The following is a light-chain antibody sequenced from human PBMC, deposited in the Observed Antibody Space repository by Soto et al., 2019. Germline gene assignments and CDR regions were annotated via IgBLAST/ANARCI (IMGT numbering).Light chain of an antibody. J-gene: IGLJ1*01. V-gene: IGLV2-14*01. CDR2: EVS. Sequence: QSALTQPASVPGSPGQAITISCTGTSSDVGGYNYVSWYQQHPGKAPKLMIYEVSNRPSGVSDRFSGSKSGNTASLTISGLQAEDEADYYCTSYTSSNTPVFGTGTKLTVL. CDR1: SSDVGGYNY. CDR3: TSYTSSNTPV.